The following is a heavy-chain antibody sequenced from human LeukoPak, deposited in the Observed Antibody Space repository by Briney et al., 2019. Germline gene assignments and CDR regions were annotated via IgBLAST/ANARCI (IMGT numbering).Heavy chain of an antibody. CDR3: ARDPETSSSGIS. D-gene: IGHD3-10*01. J-gene: IGHJ4*02. Sequence: GGSLRLSCAASGFIFTDYSMSWIRQAPGKGLEWVSSISSSSSYIYYADSVKGRFTISRDNAKNLLYLQMNSLRAEDTAVYYCARDPETSSSGISWGQGTLVTVSS. CDR1: GFIFTDYS. V-gene: IGHV3-11*06. CDR2: ISSSSSYI.